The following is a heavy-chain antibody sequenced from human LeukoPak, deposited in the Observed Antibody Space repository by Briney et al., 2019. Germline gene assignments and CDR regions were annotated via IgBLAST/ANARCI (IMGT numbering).Heavy chain of an antibody. CDR1: GVTFSGYY. V-gene: IGHV4-34*01. J-gene: IGHJ6*03. D-gene: IGHD6-13*01. CDR3: ASANSWSLYDYYYYMDV. Sequence: PSETLSLTSAVYGVTFSGYYWSWLRQPPGQGLEWIGEINHSGRTNYNPSLNRLVTITVETTRTQFTLQLSPGTAADTAYYYCASANSWSLYDYYYYMDVWGKGTTVTVSS. CDR2: INHSGRT.